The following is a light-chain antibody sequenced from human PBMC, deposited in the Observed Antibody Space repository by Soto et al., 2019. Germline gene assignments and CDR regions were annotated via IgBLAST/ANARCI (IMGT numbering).Light chain of an antibody. CDR1: QSVSNNY. CDR3: QQYGSSGT. J-gene: IGKJ1*01. Sequence: EILLTQSPGTLCLSPGERATLSCRASQSVSNNYLAWYQPKPGKAPRLLIYGASNRATGIPDRFSGSGSGTDFTLTISRLEPEDFAVYYCQQYGSSGTFGQGTKVDIK. CDR2: GAS. V-gene: IGKV3-20*01.